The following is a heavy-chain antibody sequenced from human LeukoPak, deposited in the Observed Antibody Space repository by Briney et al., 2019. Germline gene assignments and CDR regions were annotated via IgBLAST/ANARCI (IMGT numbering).Heavy chain of an antibody. Sequence: PGGSLRLSCAASGFTFSSYSMNWVRQAPGKGLEWVSSISSSSSYIYYADSVKGRFTISRDNAKNSLYLQMNSLRAEDTAVYYCARDYAGSGSYYYYYYGMDVWGKGTTVTVSS. CDR1: GFTFSSYS. J-gene: IGHJ6*04. CDR2: ISSSSSYI. V-gene: IGHV3-21*01. D-gene: IGHD3-10*01. CDR3: ARDYAGSGSYYYYYYGMDV.